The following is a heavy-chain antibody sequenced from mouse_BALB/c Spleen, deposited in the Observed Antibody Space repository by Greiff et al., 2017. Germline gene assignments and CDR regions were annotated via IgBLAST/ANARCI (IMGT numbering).Heavy chain of an antibody. V-gene: IGHV5-17*02. Sequence: VESGGGLVQPGGSRKLSCAASGFTFSSFGMHWVRQAPEKGLEWVAYISSGSSPIYYADTVKGRFTISRDNPKNTLFLQMTSLRSEDTAMYYCARSDGYYTFAYWGQGTLVTVSA. CDR1: GFTFSSFG. D-gene: IGHD2-3*01. CDR2: ISSGSSPI. CDR3: ARSDGYYTFAY. J-gene: IGHJ3*01.